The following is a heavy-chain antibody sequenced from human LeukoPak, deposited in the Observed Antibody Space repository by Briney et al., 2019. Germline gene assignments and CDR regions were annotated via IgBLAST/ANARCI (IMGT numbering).Heavy chain of an antibody. D-gene: IGHD3-16*01. Sequence: GESLKISCKGSGYRFTNYWIGWVRQMPGKGLEWMGIIYPGGSNTRYSPSFQGQVTISADKSISTAYLQWSSLKASDTAMYYCARQWGSGALDIWGQGTMVTVSS. J-gene: IGHJ3*02. CDR1: GYRFTNYW. CDR2: IYPGGSNT. CDR3: ARQWGSGALDI. V-gene: IGHV5-51*01.